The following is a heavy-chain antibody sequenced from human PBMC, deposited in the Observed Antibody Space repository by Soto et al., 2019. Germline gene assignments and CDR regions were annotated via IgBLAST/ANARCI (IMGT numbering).Heavy chain of an antibody. D-gene: IGHD3-3*01. J-gene: IGHJ4*02. CDR2: ISASGDNS. Sequence: EVQLLESGGGLVQPGGSLRLSCAVSGFTFSTYAMSWVRQAPGKGLEWVAGISASGDNSYYADSVKGRFTISRDNSKGTLYLRMNNLRAEDTAVYYCADGGEWSFNFVYWGQGTLVTVSS. CDR3: ADGGEWSFNFVY. CDR1: GFTFSTYA. V-gene: IGHV3-23*01.